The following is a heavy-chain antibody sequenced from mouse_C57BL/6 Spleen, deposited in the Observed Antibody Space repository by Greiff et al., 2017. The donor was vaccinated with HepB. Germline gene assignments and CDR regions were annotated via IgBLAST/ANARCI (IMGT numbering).Heavy chain of an antibody. CDR2: ISNLAYSI. CDR3: ARRDYGGYFDV. V-gene: IGHV5-15*01. Sequence: EVQLVESGGGLVQPGGSLKLSCAASGFTFSDYGMAWVRQAPRKGPEWVAFISNLAYSIYYADTVTGRFTISRENAKNTLYLEMSSLRSEDTAMYYCARRDYGGYFDVWGTGTTVTVSS. CDR1: GFTFSDYG. J-gene: IGHJ1*03. D-gene: IGHD2-4*01.